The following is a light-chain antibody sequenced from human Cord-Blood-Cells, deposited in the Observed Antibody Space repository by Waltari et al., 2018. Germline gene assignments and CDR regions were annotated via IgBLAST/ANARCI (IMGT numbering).Light chain of an antibody. CDR2: FGS. CDR1: QSLLHSNGYNY. Sequence: IVMTQSPLSLPVTSGEPASISCRSSQSLLHSNGYNYLDWYPQKPGQSPQLLIYFGSNRASVVPDRFSGSGSGTDFTLKISRVEDEDVGVYYCMQALQTPFTFGPGTKVDIK. J-gene: IGKJ3*01. V-gene: IGKV2-28*01. CDR3: MQALQTPFT.